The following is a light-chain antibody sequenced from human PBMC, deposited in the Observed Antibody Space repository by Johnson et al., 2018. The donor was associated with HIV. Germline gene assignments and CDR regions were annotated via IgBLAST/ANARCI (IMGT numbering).Light chain of an antibody. CDR3: GTWDISLSALYV. CDR1: SSNIESYF. V-gene: IGLV1-51*02. J-gene: IGLJ1*01. Sequence: QSVLTQPPSVSAAPGQKVTISCSGSSSNIESYFVSWYQQLPGAAPTLLIYENNKRPSGIPDRFSGSKSGTSATLGITGLQTGDEADYYCGTWDISLSALYVFGTGTKVTVL. CDR2: ENN.